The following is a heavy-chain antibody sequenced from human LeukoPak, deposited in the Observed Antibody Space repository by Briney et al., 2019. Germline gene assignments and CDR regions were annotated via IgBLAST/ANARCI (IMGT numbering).Heavy chain of an antibody. D-gene: IGHD3-16*02. V-gene: IGHV1-69*13. CDR3: ASTPLRLGELPSHFDY. CDR1: GGTFSSYA. J-gene: IGHJ4*02. CDR2: IIPIFGTA. Sequence: SVKVSCKASGGTFSSYAISWVRQAPGQGLEWMGGIIPIFGTANYAQKFQGRVTITADESTSTAYMELSSLRSEDTAVYYCASTPLRLGELPSHFDYWGQGTLVTVSS.